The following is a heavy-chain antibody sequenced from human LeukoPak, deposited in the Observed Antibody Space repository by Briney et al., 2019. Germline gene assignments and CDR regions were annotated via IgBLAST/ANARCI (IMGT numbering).Heavy chain of an antibody. J-gene: IGHJ3*02. CDR1: GYTFTSYS. Sequence: ASVKVSCKASGYTFTSYSINWVRQAPGQGLEWMAWISAYNGNTNYAQKFQGRLTLTRDTSTSTAYMELRRLRSDDTAIYFCARGMSGYTEDPFDIWGQGTVATVSS. V-gene: IGHV1-18*01. CDR2: ISAYNGNT. CDR3: ARGMSGYTEDPFDI. D-gene: IGHD5-12*01.